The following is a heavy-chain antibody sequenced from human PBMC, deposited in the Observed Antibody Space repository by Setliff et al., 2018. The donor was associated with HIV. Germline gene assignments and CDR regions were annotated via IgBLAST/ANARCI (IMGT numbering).Heavy chain of an antibody. CDR3: ASALANGVGRRAFDI. CDR2: INHSGST. Sequence: SETLSLTCAVDGGSFSGYYWSWIRQPPGKGLEWIGEINHSGSTNYNPSPKSRVTISEDTSKKQFTLRLSSVTAADAAVYFCASALANGVGRRAFDIWGQGTMVTVSS. CDR1: GGSFSGYY. J-gene: IGHJ3*02. V-gene: IGHV4-34*01. D-gene: IGHD1-26*01.